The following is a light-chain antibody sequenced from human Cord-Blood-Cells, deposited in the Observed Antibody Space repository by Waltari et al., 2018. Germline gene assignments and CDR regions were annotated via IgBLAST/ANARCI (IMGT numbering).Light chain of an antibody. CDR2: EGS. Sequence: QSALTQPASVSGSPGQSITISCTGTSRDVGSYNFVSWYQQHPGKAPKLMSYEGSKRPSGVSNRFSGSKSGNTDSLTISGLQAEDEADYYCCSYAGSSNVVFGGGTKLTVL. CDR1: SRDVGSYNF. J-gene: IGLJ2*01. V-gene: IGLV2-23*01. CDR3: CSYAGSSNVV.